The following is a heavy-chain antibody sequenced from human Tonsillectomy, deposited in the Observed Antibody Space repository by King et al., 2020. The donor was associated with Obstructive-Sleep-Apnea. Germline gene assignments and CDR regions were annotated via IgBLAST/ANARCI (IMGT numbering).Heavy chain of an antibody. V-gene: IGHV3-23*04. Sequence: VQLVESGGGLVQPGGSLRLSCAASGFTFSSYAMSWVRQAPGKGLEWVSAISGSGGSTYYADSVKGRFTISRDNSKNTLYLQMNSLRAEDTAVYHCAKVGDIVVVVAATRGYYFDYWGQGTLVTVSS. CDR3: AKVGDIVVVVAATRGYYFDY. CDR1: GFTFSSYA. J-gene: IGHJ4*02. D-gene: IGHD2-15*01. CDR2: ISGSGGST.